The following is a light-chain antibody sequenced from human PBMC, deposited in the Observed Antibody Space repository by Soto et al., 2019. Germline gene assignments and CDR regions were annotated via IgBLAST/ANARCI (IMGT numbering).Light chain of an antibody. CDR2: EGS. Sequence: QSALTQPASVSGSPGQSITISCTGTSSDVGSYNLVSWYQQHPGKAPKLMIYEGSKRPSGVSNRFSGSKSGNTASLTISGLQAEDEADYYCCSYAGSSIHVLFGGVTKLTVL. J-gene: IGLJ2*01. CDR3: CSYAGSSIHVL. V-gene: IGLV2-23*01. CDR1: SSDVGSYNL.